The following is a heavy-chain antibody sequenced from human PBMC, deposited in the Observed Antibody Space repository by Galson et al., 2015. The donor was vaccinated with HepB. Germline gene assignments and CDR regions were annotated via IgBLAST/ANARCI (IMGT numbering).Heavy chain of an antibody. V-gene: IGHV4-61*02. D-gene: IGHD3-3*01. CDR1: GGSISSGSYY. CDR2: IYTSGST. J-gene: IGHJ3*02. Sequence: QVQLQESGPGLVKPSQTLSPTCTVSGGSISSGSYYWSWSRQPAGKGLEWIGRIYTSGSTNYIPALKSRVTMSVDTSKNQFSLELSSGTAAGTAVYYCARANYDFWSGYYTGAFDIWGQGTMVTVSS. CDR3: ARANYDFWSGYYTGAFDI.